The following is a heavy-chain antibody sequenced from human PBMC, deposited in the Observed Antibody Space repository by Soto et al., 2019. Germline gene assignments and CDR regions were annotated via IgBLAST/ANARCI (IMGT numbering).Heavy chain of an antibody. CDR3: AREGPGMNYYYGMDV. D-gene: IGHD1-20*01. J-gene: IGHJ6*02. CDR2: INPNSGGT. CDR1: GYTFTGYY. Sequence: GASVKVSCKASGYTFTGYYMHWVRQAPGQGLEWMGWINPNSGGTNYAQKFQGWVTMTRDTSISTAYMELSRLRSDDTAVYYCAREGPGMNYYYGMDVWGQGTTVTVSS. V-gene: IGHV1-2*04.